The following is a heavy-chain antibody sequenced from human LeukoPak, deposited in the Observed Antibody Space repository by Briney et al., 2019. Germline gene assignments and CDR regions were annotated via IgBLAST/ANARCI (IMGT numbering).Heavy chain of an antibody. V-gene: IGHV3-21*01. D-gene: IGHD2-15*01. J-gene: IGHJ4*02. CDR3: ARRARGYCSGGSCYFDY. CDR1: GFTFSSYS. Sequence: GGSLRLSCAASGFTFSSYSMNWVRQAPGKGLEWVSSISSSSSYIYYADSVKGRFTISRDNAKNSLYLQMNSLGAEDTAVYYCARRARGYCSGGSCYFDYWGQGTLVTVSS. CDR2: ISSSSSYI.